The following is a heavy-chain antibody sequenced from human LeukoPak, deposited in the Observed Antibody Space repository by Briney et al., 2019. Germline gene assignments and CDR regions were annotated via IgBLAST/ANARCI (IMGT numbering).Heavy chain of an antibody. CDR2: ISGSGGST. Sequence: PGGSQRLSCAASGFTFSSYAMSWVRQAPGKGLEWVSAISGSGGSTYYADSVKGRFTISRDNSKNTLYLQMNSLRAEDTAVYYCAKDRKAAARFWASDYWGQGTLVTVSS. CDR3: AKDRKAAARFWASDY. J-gene: IGHJ4*02. V-gene: IGHV3-23*01. CDR1: GFTFSSYA. D-gene: IGHD6-13*01.